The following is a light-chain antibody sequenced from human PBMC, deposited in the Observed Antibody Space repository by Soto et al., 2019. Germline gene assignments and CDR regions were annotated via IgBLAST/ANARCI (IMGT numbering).Light chain of an antibody. Sequence: QSALTQPPSASGSPGQSVTISCTGTSSDVGGYNYVSWYQQHPGKAPKLMIYEVSKRPSGVPDRFSGSKSGNTASLTVSGXXAXXXXXXXXSSYXGSNNWNFGTGTK. CDR3: SSYXGSNNWN. CDR2: EVS. J-gene: IGLJ1*01. CDR1: SSDVGGYNY. V-gene: IGLV2-8*01.